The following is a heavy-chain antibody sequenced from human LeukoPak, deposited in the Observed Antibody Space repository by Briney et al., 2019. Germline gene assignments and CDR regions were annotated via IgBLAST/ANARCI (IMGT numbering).Heavy chain of an antibody. CDR2: ISGSGGST. CDR3: AKARARWLQLLDY. CDR1: GFTFSSYA. D-gene: IGHD5-24*01. Sequence: GGSLRLSCAASGFTFSSYAMSWVRQAPGKELEWVSAISGSGGSTYYADSVKGRFTISRDNSKNTLYLQMNSLRAEDTAVYYCAKARARWLQLLDYWGQGTLVTVSS. J-gene: IGHJ4*02. V-gene: IGHV3-23*01.